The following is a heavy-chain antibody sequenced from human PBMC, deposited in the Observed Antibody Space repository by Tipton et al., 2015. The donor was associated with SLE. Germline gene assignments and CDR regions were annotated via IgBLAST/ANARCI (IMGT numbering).Heavy chain of an antibody. Sequence: QLVQSGAEVKKPGASVKVSCKASGYTFTSFDINWVRQATGQGLEWMGWMNPNSGNTAYAQKFQGRVTMTRDTSISTAYMELSSLRSEDAAVYYCARAPPQLGFDYWGQGTLVTVSS. CDR3: ARAPPQLGFDY. J-gene: IGHJ4*02. CDR1: GYTFTSFD. V-gene: IGHV1-8*01. D-gene: IGHD5-24*01. CDR2: MNPNSGNT.